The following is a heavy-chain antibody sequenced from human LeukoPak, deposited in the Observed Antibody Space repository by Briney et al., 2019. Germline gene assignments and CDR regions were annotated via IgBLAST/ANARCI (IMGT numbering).Heavy chain of an antibody. D-gene: IGHD3-22*01. CDR2: ISYDGSNK. Sequence: GGSLRLSCAASGFTFSSYAMHWVRQAPGKGLEWVAVISYDGSNKYYADSVKGRFTISRDNSKNTLYLQMNSLRAEDTAVYYCARDPETYSSGYTFDYWGQGTLVTVSS. J-gene: IGHJ4*02. CDR1: GFTFSSYA. V-gene: IGHV3-30*04. CDR3: ARDPETYSSGYTFDY.